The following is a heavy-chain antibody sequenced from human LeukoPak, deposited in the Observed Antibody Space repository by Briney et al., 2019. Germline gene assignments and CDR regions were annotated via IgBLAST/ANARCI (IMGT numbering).Heavy chain of an antibody. Sequence: SETLSLTCTVSGGSISSYYWSWIRQPPGKGLEWIGYIYYSGSTNYNPSLKSRVTISVDTSKNQFSLKLSSVTAADTAVYYCTGATTVAGSYFDYWGQGTQVTVSS. V-gene: IGHV4-59*01. CDR2: IYYSGST. CDR3: TGATTVAGSYFDY. D-gene: IGHD6-19*01. J-gene: IGHJ4*02. CDR1: GGSISSYY.